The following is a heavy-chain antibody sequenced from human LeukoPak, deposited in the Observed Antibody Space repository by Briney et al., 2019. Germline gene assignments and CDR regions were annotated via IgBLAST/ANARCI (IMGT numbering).Heavy chain of an antibody. V-gene: IGHV1-18*01. J-gene: IGHJ4*02. CDR2: ISAYNGNT. CDR1: VYTFTSYG. Sequence: ASVKVSCKASVYTFTSYGISWVRQAPGQGLEWMEWISAYNGNTNYAQKLQGRVTMTTDTSTSTAYMELRSLRSDDTAVYYCARVRGYSSGWTWYFDYWGQGTLVTVSS. CDR3: ARVRGYSSGWTWYFDY. D-gene: IGHD6-19*01.